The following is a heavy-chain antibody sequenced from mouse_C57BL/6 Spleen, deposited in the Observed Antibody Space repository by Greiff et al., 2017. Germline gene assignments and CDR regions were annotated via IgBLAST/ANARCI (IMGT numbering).Heavy chain of an antibody. D-gene: IGHD1-1*01. CDR2: IRLKSDNYAT. CDR1: GFTFSNYW. Sequence: EVKLEESGGGLVQPGGSMKLSCVASGFTFSNYWMNWVRQSPEKGLEWVAQIRLKSDNYATHYAESVKGRFTISRDDSKSSVYLQMNNLRAEDTGIYYCTGPITTVAPVAYWGQGTLVTVSA. CDR3: TGPITTVAPVAY. J-gene: IGHJ3*01. V-gene: IGHV6-3*01.